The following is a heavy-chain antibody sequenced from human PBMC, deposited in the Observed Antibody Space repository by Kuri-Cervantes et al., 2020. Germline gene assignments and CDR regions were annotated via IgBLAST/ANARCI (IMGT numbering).Heavy chain of an antibody. CDR2: INHIGST. CDR1: GCSIISSNW. V-gene: IGHV4-4*02. D-gene: IGHD2-2*01. CDR3: AREGILVVPAAPHLYYFDY. J-gene: IGHJ4*02. Sequence: SETWSFTCAVSGCSIISSNWRSWVRQPPGKGLEWIGEINHIGSTNYKPSLKSRVTISVDKSKNQFSLKLSSVTAADTAVYYCAREGILVVPAAPHLYYFDYWGQGTLVTVSS.